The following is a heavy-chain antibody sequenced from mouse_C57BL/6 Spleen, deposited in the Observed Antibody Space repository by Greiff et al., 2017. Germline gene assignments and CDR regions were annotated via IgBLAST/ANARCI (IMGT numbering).Heavy chain of an antibody. Sequence: QVQLQQSGAELVMPGASVKLSCKASGYTFTSYWMHWVKQRPGQGLEWIGEIDPSDSYTNYNQKFKGKSTLTVDKSSSTAYMQLSSLTSEDSAVYYCARWKLDWYFDVWGTGTTVTVSS. D-gene: IGHD2-1*01. CDR1: GYTFTSYW. J-gene: IGHJ1*03. V-gene: IGHV1-69*01. CDR2: IDPSDSYT. CDR3: ARWKLDWYFDV.